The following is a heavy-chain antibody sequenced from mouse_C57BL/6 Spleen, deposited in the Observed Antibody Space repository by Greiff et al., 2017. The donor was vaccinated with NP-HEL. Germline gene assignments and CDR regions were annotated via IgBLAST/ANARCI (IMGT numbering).Heavy chain of an antibody. V-gene: IGHV1-64*01. CDR2: IHPNSGST. CDR1: GYTFTSYW. Sequence: QVQLQQPGAELVKPGASVKLSCKASGYTFTSYWMHWVKQRPGQGLEWIGMIHPNSGSTNYNEKFKSKATLTVDKSSSTAYMQLSSLTSEDSAVYYCASIYDGYSGYAMDYWGQGTSVTVSS. D-gene: IGHD2-3*01. CDR3: ASIYDGYSGYAMDY. J-gene: IGHJ4*01.